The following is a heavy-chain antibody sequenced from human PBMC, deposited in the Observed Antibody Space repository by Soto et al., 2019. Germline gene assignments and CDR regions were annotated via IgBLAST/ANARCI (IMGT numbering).Heavy chain of an antibody. CDR3: ARHGTAMARGVIITSDFDY. Sequence: SETLSLTCTVSGGSISSSSYYWGWIRQPPGKGLEWIGSIYYSGSTYYNPSLKSRVTISVDTSKNQFSLKLSSVTAADTAVYYCARHGTAMARGVIITSDFDYWGQGTLVTVSS. CDR1: GGSISSSSYY. V-gene: IGHV4-39*01. J-gene: IGHJ4*02. CDR2: IYYSGST. D-gene: IGHD3-10*01.